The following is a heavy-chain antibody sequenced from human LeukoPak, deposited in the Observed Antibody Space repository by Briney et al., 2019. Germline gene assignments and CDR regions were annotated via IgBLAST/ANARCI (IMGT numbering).Heavy chain of an antibody. D-gene: IGHD3-22*01. CDR2: LYSGVST. J-gene: IGHJ4*02. Sequence: PGGPLRLSCAASGFTVSSNYMSWVRQAPGKGLEWVSVLYSGVSTYYADSVRGRFTISRDNSKNTLYLQMNSLRAEDTAVYYCARASAKYYYDSSGYLFDYWGQGTLVTVSS. CDR1: GFTVSSNY. V-gene: IGHV3-53*01. CDR3: ARASAKYYYDSSGYLFDY.